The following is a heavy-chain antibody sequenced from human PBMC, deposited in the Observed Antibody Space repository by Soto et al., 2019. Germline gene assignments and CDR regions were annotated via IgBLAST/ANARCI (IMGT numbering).Heavy chain of an antibody. D-gene: IGHD2-15*01. CDR2: IIPIFGTA. J-gene: IGHJ6*02. V-gene: IGHV1-69*01. CDR1: GGTFSSYA. Sequence: QVQLVQSGAEVKKPGSSVKVSCKASGGTFSSYAISWVRQAPGQGLEWMGGIIPIFGTANYARKFQGRVTIHADESTSTAYMALSSLRSEDRAVYYCARGGMGQRRYCGGGSCYGPRGWGQGTTVTVSS. CDR3: ARGGMGQRRYCGGGSCYGPRG.